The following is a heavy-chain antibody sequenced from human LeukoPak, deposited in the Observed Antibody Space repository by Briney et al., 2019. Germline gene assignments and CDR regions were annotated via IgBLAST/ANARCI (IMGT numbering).Heavy chain of an antibody. J-gene: IGHJ3*01. D-gene: IGHD3-10*01. V-gene: IGHV3-30*02. CDR2: IHYDGGFD. CDR1: GFTFSSYG. CDR3: ARDKVRGIVWGAADDALDV. Sequence: SGGSLRLSCAASGFTFSSYGMHWVRQAPGKGLEWVAFIHYDGGFDYYLNSVKGRFTVSRDSSKNIVYLQMDDLRAEDTAVYYCARDKVRGIVWGAADDALDVWGQGTMVTVSS.